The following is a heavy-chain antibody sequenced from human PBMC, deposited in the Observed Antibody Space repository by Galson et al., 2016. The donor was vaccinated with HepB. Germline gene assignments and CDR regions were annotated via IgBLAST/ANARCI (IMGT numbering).Heavy chain of an antibody. CDR3: ARVLIRSSDGYYYYYGMDV. V-gene: IGHV4-39*07. CDR2: IYHSGST. J-gene: IGHJ6*02. CDR1: GGSISSSSYY. Sequence: ETLSLTCTVSGGSISSSSYYWSWIRQPPGKGLEWIGEIYHSGSTNYNPSLKSRVTISVDTSKKQFSLNLRSVTAADTAVYYCARVLIRSSDGYYYYYGMDVWGQGTTVTVSS. D-gene: IGHD6-6*01.